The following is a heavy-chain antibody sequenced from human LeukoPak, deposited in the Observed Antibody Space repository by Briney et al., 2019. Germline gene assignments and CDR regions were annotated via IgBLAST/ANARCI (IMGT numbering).Heavy chain of an antibody. J-gene: IGHJ4*02. CDR2: LSSSGSAF. V-gene: IGHV3-48*03. Sequence: PWGSLRLSCEDSGFTFRSYEMNWVRQPPGKGLEWIAYLSSSGSAFSYADSVKGLFTIAKANTSNSAYLVMNVLSADATAFYYFARSARLMKGVVEVTALDDWGQGTLVTVSS. D-gene: IGHD3-3*01. CDR1: GFTFRSYE. CDR3: ARSARLMKGVVEVTALDD.